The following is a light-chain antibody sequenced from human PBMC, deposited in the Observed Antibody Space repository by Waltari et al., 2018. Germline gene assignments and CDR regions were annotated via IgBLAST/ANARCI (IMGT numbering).Light chain of an antibody. Sequence: DIQMTQSPSTLAASVGDRVIIPFRARHSISNWLAWYPQRPGKAPKLLGYKSSALESGVPSRLSGSGSVTEFPLTISTLQPESLATEHCNQYSSKTFGSFGGGDKV. CDR3: NQYSSKTFGS. CDR1: HSISNW. J-gene: IGKJ4*01. V-gene: IGKV1-5*03. CDR2: KSS.